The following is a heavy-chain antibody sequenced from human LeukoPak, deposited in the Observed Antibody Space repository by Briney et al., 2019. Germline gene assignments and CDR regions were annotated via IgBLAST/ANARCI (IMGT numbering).Heavy chain of an antibody. Sequence: GGSLRLSCAASGFTFSDYEMNWVRQAPGKGLEWLSHISISGTTIHYADSVKGRFTISRDNAKNSLYLQMNSLRAEDTAVYYCAREITYYYGSGSYSYWFDPWGQGTLVTVSS. CDR3: AREITYYYGSGSYSYWFDP. V-gene: IGHV3-48*03. J-gene: IGHJ5*02. CDR2: ISISGTTI. D-gene: IGHD3-10*01. CDR1: GFTFSDYE.